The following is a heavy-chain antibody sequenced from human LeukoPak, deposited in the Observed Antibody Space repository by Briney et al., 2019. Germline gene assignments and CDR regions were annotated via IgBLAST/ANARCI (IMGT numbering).Heavy chain of an antibody. CDR1: GFTFSSYE. V-gene: IGHV3-48*03. CDR2: ISSSGSTI. D-gene: IGHD3-22*01. Sequence: GGSLRLSCAASGFTFSSYEMNWVRQAPGQGLEWVSYISSSGSTIYYADSVKGRFTISRDNAKNSLYLQMNSLRAEDTAVYYCATMIVVAFDYWGQGTLVTVSS. CDR3: ATMIVVAFDY. J-gene: IGHJ4*02.